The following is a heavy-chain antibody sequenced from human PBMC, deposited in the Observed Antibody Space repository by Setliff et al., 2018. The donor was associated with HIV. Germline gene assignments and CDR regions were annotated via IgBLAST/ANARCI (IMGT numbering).Heavy chain of an antibody. CDR2: INGDESST. CDR3: ARGGSYNWNYLGY. V-gene: IGHV3-74*01. CDR1: GFTFTDYW. Sequence: GGSLRLSCAASGFTFTDYWMHWVRQAPGKGLVWVPRINGDESSTTYADSVRGRFTISRDNAENTLYLQMNSLRAEDTAVYYCARGGSYNWNYLGYWGQGALVTVSS. J-gene: IGHJ4*02. D-gene: IGHD1-20*01.